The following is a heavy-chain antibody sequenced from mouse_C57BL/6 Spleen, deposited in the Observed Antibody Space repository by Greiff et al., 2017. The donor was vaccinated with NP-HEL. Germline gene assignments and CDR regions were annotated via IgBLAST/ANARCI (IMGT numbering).Heavy chain of an antibody. J-gene: IGHJ2*01. D-gene: IGHD2-12*01. V-gene: IGHV1-63*01. Sequence: QVQLQQSGAELVRPGTSVKMSCKASGYTFTNYWIGWAKQRPGHGLEWIGDIYPGGGYTNYNEKFKGKATLTAEKSSSTAYMQLSSLTSEDSAVYFCARNYSLLDYWGQGTTLTVSS. CDR1: GYTFTNYW. CDR2: IYPGGGYT. CDR3: ARNYSLLDY.